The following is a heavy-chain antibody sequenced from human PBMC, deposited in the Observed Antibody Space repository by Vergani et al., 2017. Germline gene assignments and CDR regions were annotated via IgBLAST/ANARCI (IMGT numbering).Heavy chain of an antibody. V-gene: IGHV3-53*01. CDR2: IYSGGST. J-gene: IGHJ4*02. Sequence: EVQLVESGGGLIQPGGSLRLSCAASGFTVSSNYMSWVRQAPGKGLEWVSVIYSGGSTYYADSVKGRFTISRDNSKNTLYLQMNSLRAEDTAVYYCARDLGYYYGSGRNSGVYFDYWGQGTLVTVSS. D-gene: IGHD3-10*01. CDR1: GFTVSSNY. CDR3: ARDLGYYYGSGRNSGVYFDY.